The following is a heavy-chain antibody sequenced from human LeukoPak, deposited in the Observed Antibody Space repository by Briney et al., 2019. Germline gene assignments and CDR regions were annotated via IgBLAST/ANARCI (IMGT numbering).Heavy chain of an antibody. Sequence: GASVKVSCTASGYTFTSYYMHWVRQAPGQGLEWMGIINPSGGSTSYAQKFQGRVTMTRDTSTSTVYMELSSLRSEDTAVYYRARDLEAVAGTVGEGDWGQGTLVTVSA. CDR1: GYTFTSYY. D-gene: IGHD6-19*01. J-gene: IGHJ4*02. CDR2: INPSGGST. CDR3: ARDLEAVAGTVGEGD. V-gene: IGHV1-46*01.